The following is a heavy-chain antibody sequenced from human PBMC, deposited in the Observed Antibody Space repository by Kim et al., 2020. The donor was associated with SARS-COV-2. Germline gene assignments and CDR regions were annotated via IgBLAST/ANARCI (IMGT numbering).Heavy chain of an antibody. CDR1: GFTFSNAW. Sequence: GGSLRLSCAASGFTFSNAWMSWVRQAPGKGLEWVGRIKSKTDGGTTDYAAPVKGRFTISRDDSKNTLYLQMNSQKTEDTAVYYCTTDSTMISAGGAFDIWGQETMVTVSS. V-gene: IGHV3-15*01. CDR3: TTDSTMISAGGAFDI. D-gene: IGHD3-22*01. CDR2: IKSKTDGGTT. J-gene: IGHJ3*02.